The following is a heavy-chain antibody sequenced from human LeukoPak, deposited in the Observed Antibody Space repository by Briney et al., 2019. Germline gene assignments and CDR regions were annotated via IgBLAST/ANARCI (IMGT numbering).Heavy chain of an antibody. CDR3: VSPDDNSFDF. CDR2: IYETGST. D-gene: IGHD3-9*01. CDR1: GGSLSSSSYY. J-gene: IGHJ3*01. V-gene: IGHV4-39*01. Sequence: PSETLSPTCSVSGGSLSSSSYYWGWLRQPPGRGLEWVGNIYETGSTNYNPSLKSRVTISVDTSKNQFSLKLSCVTAADTAVYYCVSPDDNSFDFWGQGTMVTVSS.